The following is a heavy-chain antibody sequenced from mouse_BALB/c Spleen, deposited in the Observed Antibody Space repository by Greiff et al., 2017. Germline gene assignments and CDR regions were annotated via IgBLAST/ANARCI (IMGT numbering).Heavy chain of an antibody. CDR1: GYTFTSYW. J-gene: IGHJ1*01. V-gene: IGHV1-87*01. CDR2: IYPGDGDT. Sequence: QVQLQQSGAELARPGASVKLSCKASGYTFTSYWMQWVKQRPGQGLEWIGAIYPGDGDTRYTQKFKGKATLTADKSSSTAYMQLSSLASEDSAVYYCARDEGYYYGRGYWYFDVWGAGTTVTVSS. CDR3: ARDEGYYYGRGYWYFDV. D-gene: IGHD1-1*01.